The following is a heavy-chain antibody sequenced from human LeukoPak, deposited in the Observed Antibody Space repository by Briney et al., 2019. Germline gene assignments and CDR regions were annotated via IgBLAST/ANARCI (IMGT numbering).Heavy chain of an antibody. CDR2: IYPGDSDT. J-gene: IGHJ4*02. CDR3: ARYYYDDNGYYSDY. Sequence: GESLKISCQGYGYTFTSYWIAWVRQMPGKGLEWMGIIYPGDSDTRKSPSFQGQVTMSVDKSIYTAYLQWSSLKASDTAIYYCARYYYDDNGYYSDYWGQGTLVTVSS. D-gene: IGHD3-22*01. V-gene: IGHV5-51*01. CDR1: GYTFTSYW.